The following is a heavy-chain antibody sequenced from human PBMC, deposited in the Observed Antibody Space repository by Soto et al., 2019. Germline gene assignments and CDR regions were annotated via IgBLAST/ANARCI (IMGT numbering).Heavy chain of an antibody. J-gene: IGHJ4*02. D-gene: IGHD6-13*01. CDR3: ARDGAATGSVYLDY. CDR1: GGSISSYY. CDR2: ISYSGST. Sequence: PSETLSLTCTVSGGSISSYYLSWIRQPPGKGLEWIGYISYSGSTNYNSSLKSRVTMSIDTSKNQFSLRLTSVSAADTAVYYCARDGAATGSVYLDYWGQGTLVTVSS. V-gene: IGHV4-59*01.